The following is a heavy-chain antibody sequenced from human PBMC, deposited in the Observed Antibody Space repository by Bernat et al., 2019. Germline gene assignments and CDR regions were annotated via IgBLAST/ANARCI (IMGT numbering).Heavy chain of an antibody. CDR1: GFTFSSYW. J-gene: IGHJ5*02. V-gene: IGHV3-74*01. CDR3: AKDTYAIFGVIDP. CDR2: INSDGSST. Sequence: EVQLVESGGGLVQPGGSLRLSCAASGFTFSSYWMHWVLQAPGKGLVWVSRINSDGSSTSYADSVKGRFTISRDNAKNTLYLQMNSLRAEDTAVYYCAKDTYAIFGVIDPWGQGTLVTVSS. D-gene: IGHD3-3*01.